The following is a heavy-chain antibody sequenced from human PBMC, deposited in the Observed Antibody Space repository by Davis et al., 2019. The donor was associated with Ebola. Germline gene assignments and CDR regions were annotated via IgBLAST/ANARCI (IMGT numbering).Heavy chain of an antibody. J-gene: IGHJ4*02. CDR1: GFTFRSYG. CDR2: VSFDGSNK. D-gene: IGHD1-26*01. CDR3: ARRVGARSGFDY. V-gene: IGHV3-30*03. Sequence: GGSLRLSCAASGFTFRSYGMHWVRQAPGKGLEWVAVVSFDGSNKYYADSVKGRLTISRDNSKNTLYLQMNSLRAEDTAVYYCARRVGARSGFDYWGQGTLVTVSS.